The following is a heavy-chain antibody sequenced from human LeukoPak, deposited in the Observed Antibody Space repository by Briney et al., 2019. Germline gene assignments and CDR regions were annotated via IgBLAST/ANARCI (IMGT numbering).Heavy chain of an antibody. CDR3: AKGPGYNSGWITPSLFEY. Sequence: PGGSLRLSCAASGFTFSSYAMSWVRQAPGKGLEWVSAISGSGGSTYYADSVKGRFTISRDNSKNTLYLQMNSLRAEDTAVYYCAKGPGYNSGWITPSLFEYWGQGTLHTVSS. V-gene: IGHV3-23*01. CDR1: GFTFSSYA. D-gene: IGHD6-19*01. CDR2: ISGSGGST. J-gene: IGHJ4*02.